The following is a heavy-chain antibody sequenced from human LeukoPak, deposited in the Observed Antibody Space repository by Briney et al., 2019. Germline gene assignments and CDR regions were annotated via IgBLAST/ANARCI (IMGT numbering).Heavy chain of an antibody. J-gene: IGHJ3*02. D-gene: IGHD3-16*02. V-gene: IGHV4-30-4*01. CDR3: AVQYYDYVWGSYRLDAFDI. CDR2: IYYSGST. CDR1: GGSISSGDYY. Sequence: SETLSLTCTVSGGSISSGDYYWSWIRQPPGKGLEGIGYIYYSGSTYYNPSLKSRVTISVDTSKNQFSLKLSSVTAADTAVYYCAVQYYDYVWGSYRLDAFDIWGQGTMVTVSS.